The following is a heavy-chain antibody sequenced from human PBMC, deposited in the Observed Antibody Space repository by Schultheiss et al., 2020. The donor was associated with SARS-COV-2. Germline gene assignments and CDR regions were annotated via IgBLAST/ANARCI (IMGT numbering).Heavy chain of an antibody. V-gene: IGHV3-73*01. CDR1: GFTFSNYG. Sequence: GGSLRLSCAASGFTFSNYGMHWVRQASGKGLEWVGRIRSKANSYATAYAASVKGRFTISRDDSKNTAYLQMNSLKTEDTAVYYCTRRGYSGYDGDYWGQGTLVTVAS. CDR3: TRRGYSGYDGDY. J-gene: IGHJ4*02. D-gene: IGHD5-12*01. CDR2: IRSKANSYAT.